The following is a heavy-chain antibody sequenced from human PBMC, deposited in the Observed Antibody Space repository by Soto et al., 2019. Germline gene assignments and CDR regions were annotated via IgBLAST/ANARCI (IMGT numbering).Heavy chain of an antibody. Sequence: ASVKVSCKASGYTFTGYYMHWVRQAPGQGLEWMGWINPNSGGTNYAQKFQGRVTMTRDTSIGTAYMELSRLRSDDTAVYYCARVWLRFIDYGMDVWGQGTTVTVSS. J-gene: IGHJ6*02. CDR2: INPNSGGT. CDR3: ARVWLRFIDYGMDV. CDR1: GYTFTGYY. V-gene: IGHV1-2*02. D-gene: IGHD5-12*01.